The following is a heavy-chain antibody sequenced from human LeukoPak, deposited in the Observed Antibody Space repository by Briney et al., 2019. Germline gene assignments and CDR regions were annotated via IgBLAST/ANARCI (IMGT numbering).Heavy chain of an antibody. CDR3: ARAARQGFTMIVVPFFYFDL. CDR2: INHSGST. V-gene: IGHV4-31*03. CDR1: GGSISSGATD. Sequence: SETLSLTCTVSGGSISSGATDWGWIRQHPKRGLEWVGYINHSGSTYYNPSLGSRVTMSVDTSKNQFSLKLSSVTAADSAVYYCARAARQGFTMIVVPFFYFDLWGRGTLVTVSS. D-gene: IGHD3-22*01. J-gene: IGHJ2*01.